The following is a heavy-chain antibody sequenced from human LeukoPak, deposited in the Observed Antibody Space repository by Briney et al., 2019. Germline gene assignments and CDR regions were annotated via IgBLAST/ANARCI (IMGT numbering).Heavy chain of an antibody. CDR3: ARAYYYGSGSYYNWFDP. Sequence: GASVKVSCKASGYTFTSYGISWVRQAPGQGLEWLGWISVYNGHTNYAQKLQGRVTMTTDTSTSTAYMELRSLRSDDTAVYYCARAYYYGSGSYYNWFDPWGQGTLVTVSS. CDR2: ISVYNGHT. V-gene: IGHV1-18*01. CDR1: GYTFTSYG. D-gene: IGHD3-10*01. J-gene: IGHJ5*02.